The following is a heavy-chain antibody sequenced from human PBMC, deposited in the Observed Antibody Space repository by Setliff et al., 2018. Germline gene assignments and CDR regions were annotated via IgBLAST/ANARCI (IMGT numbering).Heavy chain of an antibody. CDR3: ARSPGWMPWFDS. CDR1: AFTFSRYS. Sequence: GGSLRLSCVASAFTFSRYSMNWVRQAPGKGLEWVSSISSSGSFQFYADSVKGRFTISRDNAKTSLYLQMDSLRVEDTAVYFCARSPGWMPWFDSWGQGTLVTVSS. CDR2: ISSSGSFQ. J-gene: IGHJ5*01. V-gene: IGHV3-21*01. D-gene: IGHD5-12*01.